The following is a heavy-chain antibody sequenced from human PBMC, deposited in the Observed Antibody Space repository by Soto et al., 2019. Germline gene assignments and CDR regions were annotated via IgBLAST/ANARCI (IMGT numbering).Heavy chain of an antibody. Sequence: HPGGSLRLSCAASGFTFSSYTMSWVRQAPGKGLEWVSAISGSGGSTYYADSVKGRFTISRDNSKNTLYLQMNSLRAEDTAVYYCAKDPDGSYPDPGGYWGQGTLVTVSS. V-gene: IGHV3-23*01. CDR3: AKDPDGSYPDPGGY. CDR1: GFTFSSYT. J-gene: IGHJ4*02. CDR2: ISGSGGST. D-gene: IGHD1-26*01.